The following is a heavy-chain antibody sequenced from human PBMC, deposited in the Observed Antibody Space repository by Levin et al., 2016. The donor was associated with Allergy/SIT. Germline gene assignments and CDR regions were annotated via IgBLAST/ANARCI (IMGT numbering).Heavy chain of an antibody. J-gene: IGHJ3*02. CDR2: IYYSGST. V-gene: IGHV4-39*01. D-gene: IGHD2-2*01. CDR3: ARTVVVPAAAFDI. Sequence: WIRQPPGKGLEWIGSIYYSGSTYYNPSLKSRVTISVDTSKNQFSLKLSSVTAADTAVYYCARTVVVPAAAFDIWGQGTMVTVSS.